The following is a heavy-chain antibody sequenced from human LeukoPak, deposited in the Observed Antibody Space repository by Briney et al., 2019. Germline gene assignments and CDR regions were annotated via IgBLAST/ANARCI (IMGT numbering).Heavy chain of an antibody. CDR2: ISSNGGST. D-gene: IGHD3-22*01. V-gene: IGHV3-64*01. Sequence: GGSLRLSCAASGFTFSSYAMHWVRQAPGKGLEYVSAISSNGGSTYYANSVKGRFTISRDNSKNTLYLQMGSLRAEDMAVYYCARAGGAYYYDSSGYYPFDYWGQGTLVTVSS. CDR3: ARAGGAYYYDSSGYYPFDY. J-gene: IGHJ4*02. CDR1: GFTFSSYA.